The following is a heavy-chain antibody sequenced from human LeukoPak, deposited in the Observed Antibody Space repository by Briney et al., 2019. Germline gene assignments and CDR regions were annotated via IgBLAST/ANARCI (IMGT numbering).Heavy chain of an antibody. CDR1: GFTFSSYA. J-gene: IGHJ4*02. CDR2: ISGSGGST. Sequence: GGSLRLSCVASGFTFSSYAMSWVRQAPGKGLEWVSAISGSGGSTYYADSVKGRSTISRDNSKNTLYLQMNSLRAEDTAVYYCAKDWDGDIVATNGYYWGQGTLVTVSS. CDR3: AKDWDGDIVATNGYY. D-gene: IGHD5-12*01. V-gene: IGHV3-23*01.